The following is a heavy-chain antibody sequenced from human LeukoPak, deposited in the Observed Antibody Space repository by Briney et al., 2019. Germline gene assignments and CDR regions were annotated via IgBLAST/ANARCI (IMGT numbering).Heavy chain of an antibody. J-gene: IGHJ3*02. Sequence: SQTLSLTCTVSGGSISSGGYYWSWIRQPPGKGLEWIGRIYTSGSTNYNPSLKSRVTMSVDTSKNQFSLKLSSVTAADTAVYYCAREPVATRGAFDIWGQGTMVTVSS. CDR2: IYTSGST. V-gene: IGHV4-61*02. CDR3: AREPVATRGAFDI. D-gene: IGHD6-19*01. CDR1: GGSISSGGYY.